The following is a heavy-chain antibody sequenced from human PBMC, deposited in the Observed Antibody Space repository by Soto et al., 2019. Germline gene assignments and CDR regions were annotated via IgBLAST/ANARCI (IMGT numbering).Heavy chain of an antibody. D-gene: IGHD3-3*01. Sequence: SETLSLTCTVSGGSISSYYWSWIRQPPGKGLEWIGYIYSSGSPNYNPSLKSRVTISVDTSKNQFSLKLSSVTAADTAVYYCARGDLISSGYNINFDYWGQGTLVTVSS. J-gene: IGHJ4*02. V-gene: IGHV4-59*01. CDR3: ARGDLISSGYNINFDY. CDR2: IYSSGSP. CDR1: GGSISSYY.